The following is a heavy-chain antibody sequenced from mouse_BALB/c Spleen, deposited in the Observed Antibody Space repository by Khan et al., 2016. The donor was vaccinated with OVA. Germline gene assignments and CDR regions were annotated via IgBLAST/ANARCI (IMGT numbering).Heavy chain of an antibody. V-gene: IGHV1-4*01. CDR3: VRDVADKRNDGWFAY. Sequence: VQLQQSGAELARPGASVKMSCKASGYTFTSYTIHWIKLRPGQGLEWIGYINPSNGYTNYNQKFKDKATLTAAKSSTTAYMQLSSLSSYESAVYSGVRDVADKRNDGWFAYWGQGTLVTVSA. CDR2: INPSNGYT. CDR1: GYTFTSYT. J-gene: IGHJ3*01. D-gene: IGHD2-14*01.